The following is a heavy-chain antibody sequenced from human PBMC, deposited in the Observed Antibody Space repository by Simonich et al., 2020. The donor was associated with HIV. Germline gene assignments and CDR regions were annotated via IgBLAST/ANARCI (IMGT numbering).Heavy chain of an antibody. CDR3: ARRHPTTVTTPYFDY. V-gene: IGHV4-34*01. D-gene: IGHD4-17*01. Sequence: QVQLQQWGAGLLKPSETLSLTCAVYGGSFSGYYWSWIRQPPGKGLEWIGEINHSGSTNYNPALTSRVTISVDPSKNQFSLKLSSVTAADTAVYYCARRHPTTVTTPYFDYWGQGTLVTVSS. J-gene: IGHJ4*02. CDR1: GGSFSGYY. CDR2: INHSGST.